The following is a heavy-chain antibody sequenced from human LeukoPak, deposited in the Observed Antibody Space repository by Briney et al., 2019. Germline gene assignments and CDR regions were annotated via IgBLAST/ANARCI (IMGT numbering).Heavy chain of an antibody. CDR1: GGSISSSSYY. D-gene: IGHD3-10*01. J-gene: IGHJ4*02. Sequence: PSETLSLTCTVSGGSISSSSYYWGWIRQPPGKGLEWIGSIYYSGSTYYNPSLKSRVSISVDTSKNQFSLKLSSVTAADTAVYYWARDARVQKWFGELLKTTTYYFDYWGQGTLVTVSS. V-gene: IGHV4-39*07. CDR2: IYYSGST. CDR3: ARDARVQKWFGELLKTTTYYFDY.